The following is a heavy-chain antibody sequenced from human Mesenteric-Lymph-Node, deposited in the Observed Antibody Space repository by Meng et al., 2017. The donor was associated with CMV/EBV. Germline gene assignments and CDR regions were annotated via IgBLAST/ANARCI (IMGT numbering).Heavy chain of an antibody. D-gene: IGHD3-22*01. CDR3: VREPRSSGSYYFDY. Sequence: GESLKISCAASGFTFDDYAMHWVRQAPGKGLEWISGINWNGGSTFYRDSVRGRFTISRDNAKNSLYLQINSLRAEDTAFYYCVREPRSSGSYYFDYWGRGTLVTVSS. CDR1: GFTFDDYA. V-gene: IGHV3-20*04. CDR2: INWNGGST. J-gene: IGHJ4*02.